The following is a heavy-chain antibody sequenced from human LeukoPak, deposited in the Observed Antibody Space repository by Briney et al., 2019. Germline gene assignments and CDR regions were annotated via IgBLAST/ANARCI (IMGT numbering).Heavy chain of an antibody. CDR2: ISSTSNYI. CDR3: ARAGQRGAFDI. CDR1: GFIFSSYG. V-gene: IGHV3-21*01. J-gene: IGHJ3*02. Sequence: GGSLRLSCTASGFIFSSYGMHWVRQAPGKGLEWVSCISSTSNYIYYADSVKGRFTISRDNAKNSLYLQMNSLRAEDTAVYYCARAGQRGAFDIWGQGTMVTVSS. D-gene: IGHD6-25*01.